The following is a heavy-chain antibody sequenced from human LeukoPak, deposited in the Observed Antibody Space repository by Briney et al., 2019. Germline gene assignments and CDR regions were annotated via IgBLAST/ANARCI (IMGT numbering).Heavy chain of an antibody. D-gene: IGHD2/OR15-2a*01. CDR1: GGSLSSSSYY. V-gene: IGHV4-39*01. CDR3: ARLQAFPDP. Sequence: PSETLSLTCTVSGGSLSSSSYYWGWIRQPPGKGLEWIGSIYYSGSTYYNPSLKSRVTISVDTSKNQFSLKLSSVTAADTAVYYCARLQAFPDPWGQGTLVTVSS. J-gene: IGHJ5*02. CDR2: IYYSGST.